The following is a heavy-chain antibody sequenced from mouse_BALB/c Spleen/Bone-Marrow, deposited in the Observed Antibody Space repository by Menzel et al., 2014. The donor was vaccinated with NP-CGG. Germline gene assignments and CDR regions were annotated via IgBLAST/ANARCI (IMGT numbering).Heavy chain of an antibody. Sequence: VQLQQSGPELVKPGASVNMSCKASGYTFTSYVMHWVKQKPGQGLEWIGYINPYNDGTKYNEKFKGKATLTSDKSSSTAYMELSSLTSEDSAVYYCARWGIIYYYGSSPYAMDYWGQGTSVTVSS. CDR3: ARWGIIYYYGSSPYAMDY. CDR2: INPYNDGT. CDR1: GYTFTSYV. J-gene: IGHJ4*01. D-gene: IGHD1-1*01. V-gene: IGHV1-14*01.